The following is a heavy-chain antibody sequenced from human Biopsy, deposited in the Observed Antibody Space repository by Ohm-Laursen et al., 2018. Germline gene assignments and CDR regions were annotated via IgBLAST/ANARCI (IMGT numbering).Heavy chain of an antibody. V-gene: IGHV2-5*02. J-gene: IGHJ1*01. D-gene: IGHD3-10*01. CDR1: GFSLSTTGVG. Sequence: TQTLTLTRAFSGFSLSTTGVGVTWIRQPPGKALECLAVVFWDDDKRYSPSLKNRVTITKDTSENQEVLTVNNMDPVGTAPFYCACVLRGFLQHWGPGTLVTVSS. CDR2: VFWDDDK. CDR3: ACVLRGFLQH.